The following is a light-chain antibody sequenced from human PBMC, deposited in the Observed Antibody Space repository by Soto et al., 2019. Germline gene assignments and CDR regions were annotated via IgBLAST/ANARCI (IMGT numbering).Light chain of an antibody. V-gene: IGKV3-15*01. J-gene: IGKJ1*01. CDR1: QSVSSN. Sequence: EIVMTQSPATLSVSPGERATLSCRASQSVSSNLAWYQQKPGQAPRLLIYGASTRATGNPARFSCNGSGTEFPVTTSSLQSEGFAVYYWQQYNYWPRRTFGQGNKVESK. CDR3: QQYNYWPRRT. CDR2: GAS.